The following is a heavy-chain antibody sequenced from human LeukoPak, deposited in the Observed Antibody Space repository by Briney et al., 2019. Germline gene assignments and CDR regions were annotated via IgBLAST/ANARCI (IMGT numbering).Heavy chain of an antibody. Sequence: GESLKISCKRSGDSFTSYWIGWVRQMPGKGLEWMGIIYPGDSDTRYSPSFRGQVTISADKSISTAYLQWSSLKASDTAMYYCARRTSVVTPGPSDYWGQGTLVTVST. CDR1: GDSFTSYW. V-gene: IGHV5-51*01. CDR3: ARRTSVVTPGPSDY. CDR2: IYPGDSDT. D-gene: IGHD4-23*01. J-gene: IGHJ4*02.